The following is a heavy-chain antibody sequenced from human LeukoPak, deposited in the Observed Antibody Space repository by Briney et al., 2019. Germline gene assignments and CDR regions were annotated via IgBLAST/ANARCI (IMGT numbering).Heavy chain of an antibody. CDR1: GFTDSGLTFTSDW. CDR2: INQDTLKK. V-gene: IGHV3-7*01. Sequence: GGSLRLSCAGSGFTDSGLTFTSDWMSWVRQPPGKELEWVANINQDTLKKYYLDSVKGRFTISRDHAKNSVYLQMNSLRAEDTAVYFCASSPNWNEAEFYFEHWGRGTQVIVSS. D-gene: IGHD1-1*01. CDR3: ASSPNWNEAEFYFEH. J-gene: IGHJ4*02.